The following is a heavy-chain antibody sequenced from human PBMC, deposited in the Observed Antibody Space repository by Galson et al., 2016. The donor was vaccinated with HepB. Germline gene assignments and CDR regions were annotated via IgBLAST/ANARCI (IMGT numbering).Heavy chain of an antibody. V-gene: IGHV1-18*01. CDR1: GYTFTSYG. CDR3: SGLPPYVWGSFRLFWYYDY. CDR2: INSYNGYT. J-gene: IGHJ4*02. D-gene: IGHD3-16*02. Sequence: VKVSCKASGYTFTSYGITWVRQAPGHGLEWMGWINSYNGYTYYTEKLQGRVTMTTDTDTSTAFMELRGMKANDTALYYCSGLPPYVWGSFRLFWYYDYWGKGTLVTVSS.